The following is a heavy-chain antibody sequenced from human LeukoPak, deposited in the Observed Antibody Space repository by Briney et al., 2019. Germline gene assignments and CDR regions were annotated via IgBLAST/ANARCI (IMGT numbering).Heavy chain of an antibody. V-gene: IGHV3-23*01. CDR2: VRGSGDDT. D-gene: IGHD3-10*01. CDR3: ATGTMVRGSNVDY. J-gene: IGHJ4*02. CDR1: GFSVSSNY. Sequence: PGGSLRLSCAASGFSVSSNYMNWVRQAPGKRPQWVSAVRGSGDDTYYADSVKGRFTISRDTSKNTLYLQMNSLRAEDTAVYYCATGTMVRGSNVDYWGQGTLVTVSS.